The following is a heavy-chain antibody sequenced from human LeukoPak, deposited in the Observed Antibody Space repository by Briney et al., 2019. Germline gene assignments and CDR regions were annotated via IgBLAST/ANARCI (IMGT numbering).Heavy chain of an antibody. CDR2: IKEDGAEK. CDR3: ASGMTEFDY. J-gene: IGHJ4*02. V-gene: IGHV3-7*01. Sequence: GGSLRLSCAASGFRFSDYWMSWVRQAPGKGLEWVANIKEDGAEKYYVESVKGRFTIFRDNAKHSLHLQMSSLRVEDTAVYYCASGMTEFDYWGQGTLVTVSS. CDR1: GFRFSDYW.